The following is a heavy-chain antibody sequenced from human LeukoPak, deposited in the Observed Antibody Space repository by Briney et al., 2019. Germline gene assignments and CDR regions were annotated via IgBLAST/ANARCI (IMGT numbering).Heavy chain of an antibody. J-gene: IGHJ4*02. Sequence: ASVKVSCKASGYTFTSYGISWVRQAPGQGLEWMGWINPNTGGTNYAQKFQGRVAMTRDTSISTAYMDLSRLGSDDTAVYYCARGGPSRGTGFYYFDYWGQGTLVTVSS. CDR2: INPNTGGT. D-gene: IGHD6-19*01. CDR1: GYTFTSYG. V-gene: IGHV1-2*02. CDR3: ARGGPSRGTGFYYFDY.